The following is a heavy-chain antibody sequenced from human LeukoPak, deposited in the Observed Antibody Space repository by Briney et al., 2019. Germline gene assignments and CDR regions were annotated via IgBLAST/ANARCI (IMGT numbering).Heavy chain of an antibody. J-gene: IGHJ4*02. D-gene: IGHD1-26*01. V-gene: IGHV3-15*01. CDR3: TTYSRGASDY. CDR1: GFTFSNAW. Sequence: AGGSLRLSCAASGFTFSNAWMTWVRQTPGKGPEWVARVKSKTDGGTIDYAAPVKGRFTISRDDSENTLYLQMNSLSTEDTALYYSTTYSRGASDYWGQGTLVTVSS. CDR2: VKSKTDGGTI.